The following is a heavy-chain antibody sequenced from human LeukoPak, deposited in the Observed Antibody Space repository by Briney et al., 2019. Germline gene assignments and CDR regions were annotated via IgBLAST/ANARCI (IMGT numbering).Heavy chain of an antibody. V-gene: IGHV1-2*02. Sequence: GASVKVSCKASGYTFTSYDINWVRQAPGQGLEWMGWINPNSGGTNYAQKFQGRVTMTRDTSISTAYMELSRLRSDDTAVYYCARDGGYSSKTSLGYWGQGTLVTVSS. D-gene: IGHD6-13*01. CDR1: GYTFTSYD. J-gene: IGHJ4*02. CDR3: ARDGGYSSKTSLGY. CDR2: INPNSGGT.